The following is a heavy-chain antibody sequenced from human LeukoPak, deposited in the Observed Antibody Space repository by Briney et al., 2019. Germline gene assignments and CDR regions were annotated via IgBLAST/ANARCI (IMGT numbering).Heavy chain of an antibody. CDR2: IYTSGTT. D-gene: IGHD1-26*01. Sequence: SETLTLTCAVSGGTINNYFLTWIRQAAGKGLEWIGRIYTSGTTNYNSSPTSRVTMSVDTSTNQFSLKLNYVIAADTAVYYCARERYSRPGRGMDVWGQGTTVTVSS. J-gene: IGHJ6*02. CDR3: ARERYSRPGRGMDV. CDR1: GGTINNYF. V-gene: IGHV4-4*07.